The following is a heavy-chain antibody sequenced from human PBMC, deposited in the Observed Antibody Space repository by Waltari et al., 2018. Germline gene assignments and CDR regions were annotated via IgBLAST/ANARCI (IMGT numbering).Heavy chain of an antibody. CDR3: FGTHCDSDY. CDR2: IRYDGSNK. Sequence: QVQLVESGGGVVQPGGSLRLSCAASGFTFSSYGMHWVRRAPGKGLEWGACIRYDGSNKYYADSVKGRFTISRDNSKNTLYLQMNSLRAEDTAVYYCFGTHCDSDYWGQGTLVTVSS. CDR1: GFTFSSYG. D-gene: IGHD2-21*01. V-gene: IGHV3-30*02. J-gene: IGHJ4*02.